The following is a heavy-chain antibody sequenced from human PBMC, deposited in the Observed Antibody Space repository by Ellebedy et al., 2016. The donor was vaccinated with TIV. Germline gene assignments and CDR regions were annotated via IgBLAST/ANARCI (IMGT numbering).Heavy chain of an antibody. CDR1: GFTFSSYS. Sequence: GGSLRLSCAASGFTFSSYSMNWVRQAPGKGLEWISYINSGSSSIYYADSVKGRFTISRDNAKNSLYLQMTSLRAEDTAVYYCARDQMATIPYWGQGTLVTVSS. J-gene: IGHJ4*02. CDR2: INSGSSSI. V-gene: IGHV3-48*01. D-gene: IGHD5-24*01. CDR3: ARDQMATIPY.